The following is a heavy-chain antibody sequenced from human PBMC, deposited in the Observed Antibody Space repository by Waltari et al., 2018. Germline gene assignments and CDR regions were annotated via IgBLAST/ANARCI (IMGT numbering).Heavy chain of an antibody. CDR3: ARESRSTAGIDY. CDR2: IIPLLDIS. J-gene: IGHJ4*02. CDR1: GDTFSGYA. D-gene: IGHD2-2*01. V-gene: IGHV1-69*09. Sequence: QVQLVQSAAAVKKPGSSVKVSCKASGDTFSGYAITWVRQAPGQGLEWMGRIIPLLDISNYAQKFRGRITITADRSTSTAYLELNSLRSEDTAVYYCARESRSTAGIDYWGQGAQVTVSS.